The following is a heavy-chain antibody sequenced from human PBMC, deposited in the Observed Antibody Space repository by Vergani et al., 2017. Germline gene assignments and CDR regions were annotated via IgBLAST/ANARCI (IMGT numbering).Heavy chain of an antibody. J-gene: IGHJ6*02. Sequence: QVQLQESGPGLVKPSQTLSLTCTVSGGSISSGSYYWSWIRQPAGKGLEWIGRIYTSGSTNYNPSLKSRVTISVDTSKNQFSLKLSSVTAADTAVYYCARSRGVYYYYGMDVWGQGTTVTVSS. D-gene: IGHD6-13*01. V-gene: IGHV4-61*02. CDR2: IYTSGST. CDR1: GGSISSGSYY. CDR3: ARSRGVYYYYGMDV.